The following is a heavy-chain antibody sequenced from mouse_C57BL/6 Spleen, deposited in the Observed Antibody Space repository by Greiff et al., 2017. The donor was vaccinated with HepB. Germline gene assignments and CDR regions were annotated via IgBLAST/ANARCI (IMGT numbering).Heavy chain of an antibody. CDR2: IDPETGGT. J-gene: IGHJ2*01. V-gene: IGHV1-15*01. CDR3: TREATVVAYYFDY. Sequence: VKLQESGAELVRPGASVTLSCKASGYTFTDYEMHWVKQTPVHGLEWIGAIDPETGGTAYNQKFKGKAILTADKSSSTAYMELRSLTSEDSAVYYCTREATVVAYYFDYWGQGTTLTVSS. D-gene: IGHD1-1*01. CDR1: GYTFTDYE.